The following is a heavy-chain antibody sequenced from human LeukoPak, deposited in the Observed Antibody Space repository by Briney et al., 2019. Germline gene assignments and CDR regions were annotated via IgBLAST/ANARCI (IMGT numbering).Heavy chain of an antibody. D-gene: IGHD3-10*01. V-gene: IGHV3-21*01. Sequence: PGGSLRLSCAASGFTFSSYSMNWVRQAPGKGLEWVSSISSSSSYIYYADSVKGRFTISRDNAKNSLYLQMNSLRAEDTAVYYCARVNPQYGSGSYSDYWGQGTLVTVSS. CDR3: ARVNPQYGSGSYSDY. CDR1: GFTFSSYS. CDR2: ISSSSSYI. J-gene: IGHJ4*02.